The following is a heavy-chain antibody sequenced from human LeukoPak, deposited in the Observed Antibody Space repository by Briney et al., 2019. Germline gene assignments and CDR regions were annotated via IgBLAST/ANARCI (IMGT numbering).Heavy chain of an antibody. J-gene: IGHJ3*02. CDR2: ISWNSGSI. D-gene: IGHD1-26*01. Sequence: GRSLRLSCAASGFTFDDYAMHWVRQAPGKGLEWVSGISWNSGSIGYADSVKGRFTISRDNAKNSLYLQMNSLRAVDTALYYCAKDGLEWELTSAFDIWGQGTMVTVSS. CDR1: GFTFDDYA. V-gene: IGHV3-9*01. CDR3: AKDGLEWELTSAFDI.